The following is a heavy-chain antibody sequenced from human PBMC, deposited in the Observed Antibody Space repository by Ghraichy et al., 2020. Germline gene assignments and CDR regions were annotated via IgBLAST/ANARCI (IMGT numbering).Heavy chain of an antibody. V-gene: IGHV3-48*04. J-gene: IGHJ4*02. Sequence: GGSLRLSCAASGFTFISYSMNWVRQAPGKGLEWVSYISAGSSSTYYADSVKGRFTISRDDAKNSLYLQMISLRAEDTAIYYCTRDIDFWGQGTLVTVSS. CDR1: GFTFISYS. CDR3: TRDIDF. CDR2: ISAGSSST.